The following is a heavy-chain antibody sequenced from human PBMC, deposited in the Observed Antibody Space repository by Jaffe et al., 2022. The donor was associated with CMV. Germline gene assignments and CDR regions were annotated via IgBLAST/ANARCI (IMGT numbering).Heavy chain of an antibody. CDR2: IFYSGTT. D-gene: IGHD3-10*01. CDR3: ARHLEGSYWPESGFHI. Sequence: QVQLQESGPGLVKPSETLSLTCTVSGGSINSPRYYWGWIRQPPGKRLEWIGSIFYSGTTYYTPSLKSRVTISVDTANNQFSLRLISVTATDTAVYFCARHLEGSYWPESGFHIWGQGRMVTVSS. V-gene: IGHV4-39*01. CDR1: GGSINSPRYY. J-gene: IGHJ3*02.